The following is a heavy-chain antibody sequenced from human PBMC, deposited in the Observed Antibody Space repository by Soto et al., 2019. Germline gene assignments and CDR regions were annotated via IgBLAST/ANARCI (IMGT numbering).Heavy chain of an antibody. CDR1: GYSFTSYW. CDR2: IDPSDSYT. Sequence: ESLTISRKGSGYSFTSYWISLVRQMPGKGLEWMGRIDPSDSYTNYGPSFQGHVTTSADKSISTAYLQWSSLKASDTAMYYCARRVEVYGMDVWGQGTTVTVSS. V-gene: IGHV5-10-1*01. D-gene: IGHD2-2*01. J-gene: IGHJ6*02. CDR3: ARRVEVYGMDV.